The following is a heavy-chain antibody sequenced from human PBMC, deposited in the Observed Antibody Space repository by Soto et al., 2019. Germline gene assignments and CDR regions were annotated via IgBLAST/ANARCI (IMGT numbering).Heavy chain of an antibody. J-gene: IGHJ4*02. V-gene: IGHV3-33*01. CDR3: ARDGVGSTAYFGYFDY. CDR1: AVTFTGYG. Sequence: QVELVESGGGVVQPGRSLRLSCAASAVTFTGYGMHWVRQAPGKGLEWVAVIRFDGSNIYNADSVKGRFNISRDNARNMLYLQMNSLRAEDTAVYYCARDGVGSTAYFGYFDYWGLGTLVTVSS. CDR2: IRFDGSNI. D-gene: IGHD1-26*01.